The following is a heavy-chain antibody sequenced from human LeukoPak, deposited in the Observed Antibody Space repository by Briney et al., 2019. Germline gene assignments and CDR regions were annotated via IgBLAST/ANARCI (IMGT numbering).Heavy chain of an antibody. D-gene: IGHD5-24*01. CDR2: VHHSGSA. CDR1: GASISTYY. Sequence: PSETLSLTCTVSGASISTYYWSWIRQPPGKGLEWIGYVHHSGSANYNPSLKCRVTISVDTSKNQFSLKLTSVTAADTAVYYCARVGPDVEMATTIDYWGQGTLVTVSS. CDR3: ARVGPDVEMATTIDY. V-gene: IGHV4-59*01. J-gene: IGHJ4*02.